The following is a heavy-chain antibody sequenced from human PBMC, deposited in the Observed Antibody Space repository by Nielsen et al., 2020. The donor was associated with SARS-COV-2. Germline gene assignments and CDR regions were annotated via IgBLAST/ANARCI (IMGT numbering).Heavy chain of an antibody. J-gene: IGHJ6*03. V-gene: IGHV3-21*05. CDR1: GFTFSSYS. CDR3: ARDRRADYYYMDV. Sequence: GESLKISCAASGFTFSSYSMNWVRQAPGKGLEWVSYISSSSSYIYYADSVKGRFTISRDNAKNSLYLQMNSLRAEDTAVYYCARDRRADYYYMDVWGKGTTVTVSS. CDR2: ISSSSSYI.